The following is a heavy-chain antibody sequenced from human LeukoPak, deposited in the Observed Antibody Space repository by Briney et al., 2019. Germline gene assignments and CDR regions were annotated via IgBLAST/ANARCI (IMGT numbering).Heavy chain of an antibody. J-gene: IGHJ4*02. CDR3: ARDTGPFDY. V-gene: IGHV3-30-3*01. D-gene: IGHD2-8*02. CDR1: GFTFSSYA. Sequence: GGSLRLSCAASGFTFSSYAMHWVRQAPGKGLEWVAVISYDGSNKYYADSVKGRFTISRDNSKNTLSLQMISLRAEDTALYYCARDTGPFDYWGQGTLVTVSS. CDR2: ISYDGSNK.